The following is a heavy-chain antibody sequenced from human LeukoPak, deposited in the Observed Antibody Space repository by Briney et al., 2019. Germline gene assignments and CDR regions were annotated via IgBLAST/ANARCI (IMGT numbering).Heavy chain of an antibody. Sequence: PGGSLRLPCAASGFTFSDYGIHWVRQAPGKGLEWVAVISYDGSEKYYVDSVKGRFTISRDNSKNTLYLQMNSLRTEDTAVYYCAKDRSTVLMIYATDYWGQGTQVTVSS. CDR2: ISYDGSEK. CDR1: GFTFSDYG. D-gene: IGHD2-8*01. V-gene: IGHV3-30*18. CDR3: AKDRSTVLMIYATDY. J-gene: IGHJ4*02.